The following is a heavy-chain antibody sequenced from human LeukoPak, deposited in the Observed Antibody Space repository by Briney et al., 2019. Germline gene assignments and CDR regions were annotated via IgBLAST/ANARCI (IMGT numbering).Heavy chain of an antibody. D-gene: IGHD2-15*01. J-gene: IGHJ5*02. CDR2: ISGSGGSS. V-gene: IGHV3-23*01. CDR3: VSPSSYCSGGSCPNWFDP. Sequence: PGGSLRLSCAASGFTFNSYGMSWVRQAPGKGLEWVSAISGSGGSSYYVDSVKGRFTISRDNSKNTLYLQMNSLRDEDTAVYYCVSPSSYCSGGSCPNWFDPWGQGTLVTVSS. CDR1: GFTFNSYG.